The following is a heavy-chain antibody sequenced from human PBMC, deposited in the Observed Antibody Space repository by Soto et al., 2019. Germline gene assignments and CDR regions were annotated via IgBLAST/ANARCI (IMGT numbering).Heavy chain of an antibody. D-gene: IGHD3-3*01. V-gene: IGHV4-34*01. CDR2: INHSGST. Sequence: PSETLSLTCAVYGGSFSGYYWSWIRQPPGKGLEWIGEINHSGSTNYNPSLKSRVTISVDTSKNQFSLKLSSVTAADTAVYYCARGVPDPHRPIFGVVTYTVRFDPWGQGTLVTVPS. J-gene: IGHJ5*02. CDR1: GGSFSGYY. CDR3: ARGVPDPHRPIFGVVTYTVRFDP.